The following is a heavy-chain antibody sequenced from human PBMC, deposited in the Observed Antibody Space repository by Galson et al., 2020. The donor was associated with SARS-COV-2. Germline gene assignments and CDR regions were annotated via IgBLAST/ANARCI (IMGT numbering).Heavy chain of an antibody. CDR2: ITNRGSTI. CDR3: ARWGCSGGSCFAGAYFDH. J-gene: IGHJ4*02. Sequence: GGSLRLSGEASGFAVSSYEMAWVRQAPGKGLEWLSYITNRGSTIHYADSVKGRFTISRDNGQNSLLLQMNSLEAEDTALYYCARWGCSGGSCFAGAYFDHWGPGTMV. V-gene: IGHV3-48*03. CDR1: GFAVSSYE. D-gene: IGHD2-15*01.